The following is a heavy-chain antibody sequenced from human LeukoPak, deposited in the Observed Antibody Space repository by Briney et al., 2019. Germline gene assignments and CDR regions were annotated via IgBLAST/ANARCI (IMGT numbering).Heavy chain of an antibody. J-gene: IGHJ4*02. D-gene: IGHD1-26*01. CDR3: AREYSGSYTSGY. Sequence: ASVKVSCKASGYTFTSYDINWLRQATGQGLEWMGWMNPNSGNTGYAQKFQGRVTMTRNTSISTAYMELSSLRSEDTAVYYCAREYSGSYTSGYWGQGTLVTVSS. CDR1: GYTFTSYD. V-gene: IGHV1-8*01. CDR2: MNPNSGNT.